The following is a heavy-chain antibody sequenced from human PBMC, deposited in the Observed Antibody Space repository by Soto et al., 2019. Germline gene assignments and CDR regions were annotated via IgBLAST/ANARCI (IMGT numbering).Heavy chain of an antibody. J-gene: IGHJ6*03. V-gene: IGHV4-34*01. CDR2: INHSGST. D-gene: IGHD3-10*01. CDR1: GGFFSGYY. Sequence: SETLSLTCAVYGGFFSGYYWSRIRQPPGKGLEWIGEINHSGSTNYNPSLKSRVTISVDTSKNQFSLKLSSVTAADTAVYYCARPKVPPYYYYYYYLDVWGKGPTVTVSS. CDR3: ARPKVPPYYYYYYYLDV.